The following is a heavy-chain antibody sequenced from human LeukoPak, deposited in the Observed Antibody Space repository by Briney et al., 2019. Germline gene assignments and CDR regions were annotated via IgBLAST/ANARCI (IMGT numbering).Heavy chain of an antibody. J-gene: IGHJ3*02. CDR1: GYSFTSYW. CDR2: IYPGDSDT. D-gene: IGHD3-22*01. V-gene: IGHV5-51*01. CDR3: ARPYDSSGYYSAFDI. Sequence: GESLKISCKGSGYSFTSYWIGWVRQMPGKGLEWMGIIYPGDSDTRYSPSFQGQVTISADKSISTAYLQWSSRKASDTAMYYCARPYDSSGYYSAFDIWGQGTMVTVSS.